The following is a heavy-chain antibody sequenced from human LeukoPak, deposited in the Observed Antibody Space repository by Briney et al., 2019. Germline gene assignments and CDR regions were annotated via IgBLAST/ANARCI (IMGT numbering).Heavy chain of an antibody. D-gene: IGHD5-18*01. CDR2: IIPIFGTA. CDR1: GGTFSSYA. CDR3: ARDQDPAGDTAMVNFDY. Sequence: ASVKVSCKASGGTFSSYAISWVRQAPGQGLEWMGGIIPIFGTANYAQKFQGRVTITADESTSTAYMELSSLRSEDTAVYHCARDQDPAGDTAMVNFDYWGQGTLVTVSS. J-gene: IGHJ4*02. V-gene: IGHV1-69*01.